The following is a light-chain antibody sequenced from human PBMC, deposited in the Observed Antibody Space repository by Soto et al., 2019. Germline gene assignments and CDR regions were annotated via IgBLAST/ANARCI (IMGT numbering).Light chain of an antibody. CDR2: EVA. J-gene: IGLJ1*01. CDR3: SSYTSSSPLYV. Sequence: QSALTQPASVSGSPGQSITISCTGTNSDIGFYNSVSWYQQHPGEAPKLIIYEVAKRPSGVSSRFSGSKSGNTASLTISGLQAEDDADYHCSSYTSSSPLYVFGTGTKLTVL. V-gene: IGLV2-14*01. CDR1: NSDIGFYNS.